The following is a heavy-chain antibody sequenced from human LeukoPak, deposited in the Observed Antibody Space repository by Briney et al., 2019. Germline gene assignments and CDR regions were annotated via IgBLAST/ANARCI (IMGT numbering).Heavy chain of an antibody. V-gene: IGHV4-34*01. CDR3: TRQIEV. CDR2: IYHSGGT. Sequence: PSETLSLTCAVYGGSFSGYYWSWIWQPPGKGLEWIGSIYHSGGTYYNPSLKSRVTISVDTSKNQFSLKLSSVTAADTAVYYCTRQIEVWGKGTTVTVSS. J-gene: IGHJ6*04. CDR1: GGSFSGYY. D-gene: IGHD2/OR15-2a*01.